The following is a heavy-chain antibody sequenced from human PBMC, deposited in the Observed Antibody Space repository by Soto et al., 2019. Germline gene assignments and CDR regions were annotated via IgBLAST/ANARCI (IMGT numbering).Heavy chain of an antibody. D-gene: IGHD2-2*01. CDR3: ARDRGPFSGCSSTSCYALRRANPLPEYYFDY. CDR2: IIPIFGTA. CDR1: GGTFSSYA. Sequence: SVKVSCKASGGTFSSYAISWVRQAPGQGLEWMGGIIPIFGTANYAQKFQGRVTITADKSTSTAYMELSSLRSEDTAVYYCARDRGPFSGCSSTSCYALRRANPLPEYYFDYWGQGTLVTVSS. J-gene: IGHJ4*02. V-gene: IGHV1-69*06.